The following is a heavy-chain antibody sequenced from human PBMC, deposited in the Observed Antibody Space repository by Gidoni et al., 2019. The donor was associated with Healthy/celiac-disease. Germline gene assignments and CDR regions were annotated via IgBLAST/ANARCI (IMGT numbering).Heavy chain of an antibody. Sequence: QVQLVESGGGVVQPGRSLRLSCAASGFTFSSYAMHWVRQAPGKGLEWVAVISYDGSNKYYADSVKGRFTISRDNSKNTLYLQMNSLRAEDTAVYYCAGDRGILSYGDYWGQGTLVTVSS. CDR1: GFTFSSYA. CDR3: AGDRGILSYGDY. CDR2: ISYDGSNK. D-gene: IGHD5-18*01. J-gene: IGHJ4*02. V-gene: IGHV3-30-3*01.